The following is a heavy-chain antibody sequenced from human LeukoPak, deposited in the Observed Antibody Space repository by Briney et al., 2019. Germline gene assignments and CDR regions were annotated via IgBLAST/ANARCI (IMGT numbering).Heavy chain of an antibody. D-gene: IGHD1-7*01. Sequence: SQTLSLTCAISGDSVSSNSAAWNRIRQSPSRGLEWLGRTYYRSKWFSDYGTSVKGRIIINPDTSKNQFSLQLNSVTPEDTAVYYCARDGPGELLLDYWGQGTLVTVSS. CDR3: ARDGPGELLLDY. CDR2: TYYRSKWFS. V-gene: IGHV6-1*01. CDR1: GDSVSSNSAA. J-gene: IGHJ4*02.